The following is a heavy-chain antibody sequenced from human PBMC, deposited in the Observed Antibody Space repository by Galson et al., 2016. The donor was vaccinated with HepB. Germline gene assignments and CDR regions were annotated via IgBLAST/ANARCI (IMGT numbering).Heavy chain of an antibody. Sequence: CAISGDSVSDNTAAWNWVRQSPSGGLEWLGRTYYRSKWSNDYAVSVKSRITINPDPSKNQFSLQLDSVTPEDTAVYYCARAGGGRGSGLDYWGRGTLVTVSS. V-gene: IGHV6-1*01. D-gene: IGHD3-16*01. CDR2: TYYRSKWSN. CDR3: ARAGGGRGSGLDY. J-gene: IGHJ4*02. CDR1: GDSVSDNTAA.